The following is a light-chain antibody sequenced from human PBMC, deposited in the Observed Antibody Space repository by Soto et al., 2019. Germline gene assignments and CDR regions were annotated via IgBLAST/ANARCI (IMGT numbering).Light chain of an antibody. CDR2: DVS. CDR1: NRDVSSYNF. Sequence: QSALTQPASVSGSPGQSITISCTGTNRDVSSYNFVSWYQQHPGKAPKLIIFDVSDRPSGVSHRFSGSKSGNTASLTISGLQAEDEADYSGCSYTTSSTYVFGTGTKVTVL. V-gene: IGLV2-14*03. J-gene: IGLJ1*01. CDR3: CSYTTSSTYV.